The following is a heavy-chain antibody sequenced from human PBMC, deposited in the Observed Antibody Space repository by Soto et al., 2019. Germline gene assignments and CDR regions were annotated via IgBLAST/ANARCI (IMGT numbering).Heavy chain of an antibody. V-gene: IGHV3-13*01. CDR1: GFTFSGSD. Sequence: EVQLVESGGGLVQPGGSLRLSCAASGFTFSGSDMNWVRHTRGKGLEWVSGIGTGGDTYYADSVRGRFTISREDAKGSSYLQMNSLRVEYTAVYYCVRETGFTTTSDAFNIWGQGTMVTVSS. CDR2: IGTGGDT. CDR3: VRETGFTTTSDAFNI. D-gene: IGHD1-1*01. J-gene: IGHJ3*02.